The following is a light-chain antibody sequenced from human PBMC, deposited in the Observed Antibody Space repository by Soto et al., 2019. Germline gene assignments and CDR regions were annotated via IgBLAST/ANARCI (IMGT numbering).Light chain of an antibody. J-gene: IGLJ1*01. CDR3: QSYNSSLSASYV. V-gene: IGLV1-40*01. CDR1: SSNIGAGYD. Sequence: QSVLTQPPSVSGAPGQRVIISCTGSSSNIGAGYDVHWYQQLPGTAPRLLIYDNNNRPSGVPARFSVSKSDTSASLAITGIQPEDEADYYCQSYNSSLSASYVFGTGTKVTVL. CDR2: DNN.